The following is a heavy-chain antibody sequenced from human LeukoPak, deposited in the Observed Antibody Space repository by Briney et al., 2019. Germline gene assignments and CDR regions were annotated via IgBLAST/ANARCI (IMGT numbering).Heavy chain of an antibody. CDR1: GYSISSGYY. CDR3: ARGSPWWELLGGYNWFDP. CDR2: IHYTGTT. V-gene: IGHV4-61*01. D-gene: IGHD1-26*01. J-gene: IGHJ5*02. Sequence: PSETLSLTCTVSGYSISSGYYWGWIRQPPGKGLEWIGYIHYTGTTNYKPSLKSRVTISVDTSKKQFSLKLSSVTAADTAVYYCARGSPWWELLGGYNWFDPWGQGTLVTVSS.